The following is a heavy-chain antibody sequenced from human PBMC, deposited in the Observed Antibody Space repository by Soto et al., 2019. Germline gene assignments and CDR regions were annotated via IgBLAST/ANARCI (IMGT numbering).Heavy chain of an antibody. D-gene: IGHD3-3*02. J-gene: IGHJ5*02. Sequence: SETLSLTCTDSGGSISSSSYYWGWIRQPPGKELEWIGSIYYSGSTYYNPSLKSRVTISVDTSKNQFSLKLSSVTAADTAVYCCASTKIAFYNWXDPWGQGTLVTVSS. V-gene: IGHV4-39*01. CDR3: ASTKIAFYNWXDP. CDR2: IYYSGST. CDR1: GGSISSSSYY.